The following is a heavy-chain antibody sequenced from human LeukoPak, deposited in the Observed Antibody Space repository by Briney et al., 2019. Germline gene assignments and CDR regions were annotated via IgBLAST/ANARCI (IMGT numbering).Heavy chain of an antibody. CDR1: GFTFTDHY. Sequence: ASVKVSCKSSGFTFTDHYIHRVRQGPGQGLEWMGYIGPHSTFTSSPQEFQGRVTMTRDASMSTAYMELTRLTSDDTAVYYCVREGEGPLSKDFDYWGQGTLVTVSS. D-gene: IGHD2/OR15-2a*01. J-gene: IGHJ4*02. V-gene: IGHV1-2*02. CDR3: VREGEGPLSKDFDY. CDR2: IGPHSTFT.